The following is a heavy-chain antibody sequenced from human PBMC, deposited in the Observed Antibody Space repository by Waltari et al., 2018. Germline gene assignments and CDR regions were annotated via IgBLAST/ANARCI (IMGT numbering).Heavy chain of an antibody. V-gene: IGHV6-1*01. J-gene: IGHJ4*02. D-gene: IGHD3-22*01. CDR2: TYYRSTWYN. CDR1: GDSVSSNSAA. CDR3: ARTGDSGGETSPFFDY. Sequence: QVQLQQSGPGLVQPSQTLSLTCAISGDSVSSNSAAWNWIRQSPSRGLEWLGKTYYRSTWYNDYAVSVKSRITINPDTSKNQFSLQLNSVTPEDTAVYYCARTGDSGGETSPFFDYWGQGTLVTVSS.